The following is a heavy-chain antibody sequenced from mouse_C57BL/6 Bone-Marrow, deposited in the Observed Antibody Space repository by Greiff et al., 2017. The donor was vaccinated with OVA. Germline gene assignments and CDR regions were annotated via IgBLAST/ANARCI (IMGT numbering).Heavy chain of an antibody. V-gene: IGHV1-50*01. D-gene: IGHD2-5*01. CDR1: GYTFTSYW. Sequence: QVQLKQPGAELVKPGASVKLSCKASGYTFTSYWMQWVKQRPGQGLEWIGEIDPSDSYTNYNQKFKGKATLTVDTSSSTAYMQLSSLTSEDSAVYYCARRRDYSNLRSLFDYWGQGTTLTVSS. J-gene: IGHJ2*01. CDR3: ARRRDYSNLRSLFDY. CDR2: IDPSDSYT.